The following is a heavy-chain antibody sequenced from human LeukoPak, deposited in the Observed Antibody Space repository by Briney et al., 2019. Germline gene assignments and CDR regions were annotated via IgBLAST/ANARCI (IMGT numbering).Heavy chain of an antibody. CDR2: IKHSGST. J-gene: IGHJ6*03. D-gene: IGHD3-3*01. CDR1: GGSFSGYY. Sequence: PSETLSLTCAVYGGSFSGYYWSWIRQPPGKGLEWVGEIKHSGSTNYNPSFKSEVTISVDTSMNQFSLKLSSVAAADTAVYYCARVGPAGLEWLLSPYYYYYMDVWGKGTTVTVSS. V-gene: IGHV4-34*01. CDR3: ARVGPAGLEWLLSPYYYYYMDV.